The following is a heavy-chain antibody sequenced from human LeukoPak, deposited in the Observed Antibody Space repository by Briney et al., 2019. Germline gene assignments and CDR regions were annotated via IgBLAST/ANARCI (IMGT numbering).Heavy chain of an antibody. CDR3: ARIASPYYDILTGYYIHDAFDI. D-gene: IGHD3-9*01. CDR2: IIPIFGTA. Sequence: GASAKVSCKASGGTFSSYAISWVRQAPGQGLEWMGGIIPIFGTANYAQKFQGRVTITADESTSTAYMELSSLRSEDTAVYYCARIASPYYDILTGYYIHDAFDIWGQGTMVTVSS. CDR1: GGTFSSYA. V-gene: IGHV1-69*13. J-gene: IGHJ3*02.